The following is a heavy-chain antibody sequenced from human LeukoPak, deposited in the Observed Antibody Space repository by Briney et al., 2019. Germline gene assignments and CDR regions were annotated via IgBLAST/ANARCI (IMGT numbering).Heavy chain of an antibody. J-gene: IGHJ1*01. CDR3: ARDNVGAQGRDFQH. D-gene: IGHD1-26*01. Sequence: VKGRFTISRDNSKNTLYLQMNSLRAEDTAVYYCARDNVGAQGRDFQHWGQGTLVTVSS. V-gene: IGHV3-30*01.